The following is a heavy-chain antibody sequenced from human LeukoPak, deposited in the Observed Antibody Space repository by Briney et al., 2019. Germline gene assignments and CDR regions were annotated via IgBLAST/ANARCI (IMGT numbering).Heavy chain of an antibody. V-gene: IGHV3-74*01. D-gene: IGHD1-26*01. CDR3: GRDLGGRSGY. CDR1: GFTFSSYV. Sequence: GGSLRLSCAASGFTFSSYVMHWVRQVPGEGLVRVSRINEDGSITNYADSVKGRFSISRDSAKNTLYLQMNSLRAEDTAVYYCGRDLGGRSGYWGQGTLVTVSS. J-gene: IGHJ4*02. CDR2: INEDGSIT.